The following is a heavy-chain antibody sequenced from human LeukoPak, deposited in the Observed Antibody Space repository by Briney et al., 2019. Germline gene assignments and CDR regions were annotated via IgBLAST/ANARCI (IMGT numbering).Heavy chain of an antibody. CDR3: ARVFWFGADYYGMDV. V-gene: IGHV3-7*01. D-gene: IGHD3-10*01. CDR1: GFTFSSYW. CDR2: IKLDVSET. J-gene: IGHJ6*02. Sequence: GGSLRLSCAASGFTFSSYWMTWVRQAPGKGLEWVANIKLDVSETYYVDSVRGRFTISRDNTKNSLYLQMDSLRAEDTAVYYCARVFWFGADYYGMDVWGQGTTVTVSS.